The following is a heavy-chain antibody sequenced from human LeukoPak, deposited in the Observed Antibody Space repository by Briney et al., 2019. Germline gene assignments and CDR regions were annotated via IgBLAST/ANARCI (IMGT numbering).Heavy chain of an antibody. CDR2: IYHSGST. D-gene: IGHD1-26*01. CDR3: ARVGYSGSYFVDY. CDR1: GGSISSGGYY. J-gene: IGHJ4*02. Sequence: PSETLSLTCTVSGGSISSGGYYWSWIRQPPGKGLEWIGYIYHSGSTYYNPSLKSRVTISVNRSKNQFSLKLSSVTAADTAVYYCARVGYSGSYFVDYWGQGTLVTVSS. V-gene: IGHV4-30-2*01.